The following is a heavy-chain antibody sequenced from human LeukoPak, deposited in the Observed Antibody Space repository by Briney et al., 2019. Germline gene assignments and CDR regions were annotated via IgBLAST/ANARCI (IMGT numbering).Heavy chain of an antibody. J-gene: IGHJ4*02. CDR3: AKGLKYYYDSSPSPGMY. V-gene: IGHV3-23*01. D-gene: IGHD3-22*01. CDR1: GFTFSSYA. Sequence: GGSLRLSCAASGFTFSSYAMSWVRQAPGKGLECISGFSGSGGSTYYADSVKGRFTISRDNSKNSLYLQMNSLRAEDTAVYYCAKGLKYYYDSSPSPGMYWGQGTLVTVSS. CDR2: FSGSGGST.